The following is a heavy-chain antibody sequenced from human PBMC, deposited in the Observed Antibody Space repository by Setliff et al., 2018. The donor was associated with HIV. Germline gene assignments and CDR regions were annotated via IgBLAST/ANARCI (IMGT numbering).Heavy chain of an antibody. J-gene: IGHJ4*02. CDR3: SRLYGSGHYFAFDL. CDR1: GDSIGTGTHY. Sequence: SETLSLTCNVSGDSIGTGTHYWAWIRQPPGKGLEWIGSLYGHSSTYYTKSLRGRVTISADTSKNQFSLRLSSVTALDTAVYYCSRLYGSGHYFAFDLWGQGALVTVSS. D-gene: IGHD3-10*01. V-gene: IGHV4-39*01. CDR2: LYGHSST.